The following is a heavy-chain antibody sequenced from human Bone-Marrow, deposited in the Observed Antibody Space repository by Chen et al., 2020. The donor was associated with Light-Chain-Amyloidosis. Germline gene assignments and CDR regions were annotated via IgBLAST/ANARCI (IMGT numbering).Heavy chain of an antibody. V-gene: IGHV5-51*01. CDR2: IYPDDSDA. CDR1: GSTFPNSW. J-gene: IGHJ4*02. D-gene: IGHD5-12*01. Sequence: EVQLEQSGPEVKKPGESLKISCKGSGSTFPNSWIGWVRQMPGKGLEWRGVIYPDDSDARYSPSFEGQVTISADKSITTAYLQWRSLKASDTAMYYCARRRDGYNFDYWGQGTLVTVSS. CDR3: ARRRDGYNFDY.